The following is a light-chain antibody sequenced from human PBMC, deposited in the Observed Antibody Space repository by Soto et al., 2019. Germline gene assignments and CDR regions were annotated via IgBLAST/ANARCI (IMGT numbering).Light chain of an antibody. Sequence: DIVRTQSPDSLAVSLGERATINCKSSQSVLYSSNNKNYLAWYQQKPGQPPKLLIYWASTRESGVPDRFSGSGSGTDFTLTISSLQAEDVAVYYCQQYYSTPLLTFGGGTKVEIK. CDR1: QSVLYSSNNKNY. V-gene: IGKV4-1*01. CDR2: WAS. J-gene: IGKJ4*01. CDR3: QQYYSTPLLT.